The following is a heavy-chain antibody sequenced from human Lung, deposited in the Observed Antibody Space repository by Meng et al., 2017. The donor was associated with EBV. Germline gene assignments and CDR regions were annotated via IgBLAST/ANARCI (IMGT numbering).Heavy chain of an antibody. Sequence: VSVVGSGGGLVQPGGSLSLSCTVSGFRFSRFWLPLVRPVPGKWLVWVARTNEEGGITTYADSVKGRFIISRDNTRNTLYLQMNSLRDEDTAVYFCSRDLAGPFDDWGQGTLVTVSS. CDR1: GFRFSRFW. V-gene: IGHV3-74*01. J-gene: IGHJ4*02. CDR3: SRDLAGPFDD. CDR2: TNEEGGIT.